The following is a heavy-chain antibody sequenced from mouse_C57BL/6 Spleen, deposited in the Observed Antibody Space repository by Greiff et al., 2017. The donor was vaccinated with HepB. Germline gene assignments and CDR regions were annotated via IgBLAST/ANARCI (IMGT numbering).Heavy chain of an antibody. CDR1: GYTFTSYW. D-gene: IGHD4-1*01. V-gene: IGHV1-69*01. Sequence: QVQLQQPGAELVMPGASVKLSCKASGYTFTSYWMHWVKQRPGQGLEWIGEIDPSDSYTNYNQKFKGKSTLTVDKSSSTAYMQLSSLTSEDSAVYYCARNWDGMDYGGQGTSVTVFS. J-gene: IGHJ4*01. CDR3: ARNWDGMDY. CDR2: IDPSDSYT.